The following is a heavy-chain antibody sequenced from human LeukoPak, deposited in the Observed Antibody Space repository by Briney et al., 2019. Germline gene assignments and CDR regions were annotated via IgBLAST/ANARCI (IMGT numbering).Heavy chain of an antibody. V-gene: IGHV3-30*09. Sequence: GGSLRLSCAASGFTFGSYAMSWVRQAPGKGLEWVAVISSDGSNKYYADSMKGRFAISRDNSKNTLYLQMDSLRAEDTAVYYCARGNWNYPYYYYYMDVWGKGTTVTVSS. D-gene: IGHD1-7*01. J-gene: IGHJ6*03. CDR1: GFTFGSYA. CDR2: ISSDGSNK. CDR3: ARGNWNYPYYYYYMDV.